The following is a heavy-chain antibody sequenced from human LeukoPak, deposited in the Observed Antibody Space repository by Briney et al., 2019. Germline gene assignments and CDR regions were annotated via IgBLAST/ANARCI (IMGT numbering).Heavy chain of an antibody. Sequence: ASVKVSCKASGYTFTSYYMHWVRQAPGQGLEWMGIINPSCGSTSYAQKFQGRVTMTRDTSTSTVYMELSSLGSEDTAVYYCARDLNPVGYCSSTSCHNNWFDPWGQGTLVTVSS. CDR2: INPSCGST. V-gene: IGHV1-46*01. J-gene: IGHJ5*02. CDR3: ARDLNPVGYCSSTSCHNNWFDP. D-gene: IGHD2-2*02. CDR1: GYTFTSYY.